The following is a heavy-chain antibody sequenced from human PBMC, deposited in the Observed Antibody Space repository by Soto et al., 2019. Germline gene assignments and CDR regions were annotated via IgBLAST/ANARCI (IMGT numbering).Heavy chain of an antibody. V-gene: IGHV4-31*03. D-gene: IGHD6-6*01. CDR1: GGSISSGGYY. Sequence: QVQLQESGPGLVKPSQTLSLTCTVSGGSISSGGYYWSWIRQHPGKGLEWIGYIYYSGSTYYNPSLKSRVTISVDTSKNQFSLKLNSVTAADTAVYYCARDSIAPNTYYFDYWGQGTLVTVSS. CDR3: ARDSIAPNTYYFDY. J-gene: IGHJ4*02. CDR2: IYYSGST.